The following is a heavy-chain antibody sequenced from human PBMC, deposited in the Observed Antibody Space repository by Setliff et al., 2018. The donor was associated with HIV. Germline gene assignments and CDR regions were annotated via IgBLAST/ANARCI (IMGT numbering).Heavy chain of an antibody. Sequence: GASVKVSCKASGYTFISYGITWVRQAPGQRLEWMGWINAGNGNTKYSQKFQGRVTITRDTSASTAYMELSSLRSEDTAVYYCARAVVAAKPDYWGQGTLVTVSS. D-gene: IGHD2-15*01. V-gene: IGHV1-3*01. CDR2: INAGNGNT. CDR3: ARAVVAAKPDY. CDR1: GYTFISYG. J-gene: IGHJ4*02.